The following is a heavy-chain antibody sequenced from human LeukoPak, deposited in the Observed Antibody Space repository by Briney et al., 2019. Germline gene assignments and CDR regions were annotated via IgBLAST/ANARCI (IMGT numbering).Heavy chain of an antibody. CDR3: ARASGKRGLYYGSGSYYNGIDY. CDR2: ISWNSGSI. Sequence: GGSLRLSCAASGFTFDDYAMHWVRQAPGKGLEWVSGISWNSGSIVYADSVKGRFTISRDNAKNSLYLQMNSLRAEDTAVYYCARASGKRGLYYGSGSYYNGIDYWGQGTLVTVSS. V-gene: IGHV3-9*01. CDR1: GFTFDDYA. J-gene: IGHJ4*02. D-gene: IGHD3-10*01.